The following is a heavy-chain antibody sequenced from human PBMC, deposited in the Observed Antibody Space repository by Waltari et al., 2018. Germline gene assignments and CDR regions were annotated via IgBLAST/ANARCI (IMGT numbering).Heavy chain of an antibody. D-gene: IGHD5-12*01. V-gene: IGHV4-39*01. CDR2: MSYTGAT. J-gene: IGHJ3*01. Sequence: WGWIRQSPGQGLEWIATMSYTGATYSGPSLKSRVTLSRDTSKNQLSLTLDSVTAADTAVYYCATYIGASVGTAAFDVWGQGTLVTVSS. CDR3: ATYIGASVGTAAFDV.